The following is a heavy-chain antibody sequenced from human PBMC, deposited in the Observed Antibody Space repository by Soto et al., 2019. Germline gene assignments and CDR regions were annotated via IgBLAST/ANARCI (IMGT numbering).Heavy chain of an antibody. CDR2: ISYDGSNE. Sequence: QVQLVESGGGVVQPGRSLRLSCAASGFTFSSYAMHWVRQAPGKGLEWVAVISYDGSNEYYADSVKGRFTIYRDNSKNTLYLQMNSLRAEDTAVYYCARDGSSYCGGDCYHAFDIWGQGTMVTVSS. CDR3: ARDGSSYCGGDCYHAFDI. CDR1: GFTFSSYA. J-gene: IGHJ3*02. D-gene: IGHD2-21*02. V-gene: IGHV3-30-3*01.